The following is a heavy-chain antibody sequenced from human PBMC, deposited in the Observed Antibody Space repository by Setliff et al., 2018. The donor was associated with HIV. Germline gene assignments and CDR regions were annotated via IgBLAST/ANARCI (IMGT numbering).Heavy chain of an antibody. CDR1: GFSISTNGVS. CDR2: IDWDGET. V-gene: IGHV2-70*19. Sequence: SGPTLVNPSRRVSGTCSFSGFSISTNGVSVSWVRRPPGRALDWLARIDWDGETHYTTSLKTRLTISKDTTNNRVVLTMTNMDPVDTATYFCARMGGDLTHFAYWGPGTLVTVSS. D-gene: IGHD3-16*01. CDR3: ARMGGDLTHFAY. J-gene: IGHJ4*02.